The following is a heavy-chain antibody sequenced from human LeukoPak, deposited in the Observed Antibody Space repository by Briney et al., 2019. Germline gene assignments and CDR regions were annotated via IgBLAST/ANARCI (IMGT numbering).Heavy chain of an antibody. V-gene: IGHV3-48*04. CDR1: GFTFSAYA. D-gene: IGHD6-19*01. CDR3: ARVRYDSGWYDY. Sequence: GGSLRLSCAASGFTFSAYAMAWVRQAPGKGLECVSHITTGGSSTFHADSVKGRFTISSDNANISLYLQLNGLRGEDVAVYDCARVRYDSGWYDYWGQGALVIVSS. J-gene: IGHJ4*02. CDR2: ITTGGSST.